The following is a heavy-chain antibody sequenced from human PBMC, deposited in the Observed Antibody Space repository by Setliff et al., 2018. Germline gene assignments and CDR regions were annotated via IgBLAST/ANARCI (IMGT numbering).Heavy chain of an antibody. V-gene: IGHV3-21*06. Sequence: PGGSLRLSCAASTLTFTYAMSWVRQTPGKGLEWIASINGDGADTYYVDSVKGRFTISRDNAKNSLYLQMNSLRVEDTAVYYCARDVVSGWYRRNKYFGMDVWGQGTTVTVSS. CDR1: TLTFTYA. CDR2: INGDGADT. CDR3: ARDVVSGWYRRNKYFGMDV. J-gene: IGHJ6*02. D-gene: IGHD6-19*01.